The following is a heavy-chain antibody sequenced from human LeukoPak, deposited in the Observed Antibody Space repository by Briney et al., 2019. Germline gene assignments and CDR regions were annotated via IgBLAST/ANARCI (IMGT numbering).Heavy chain of an antibody. J-gene: IGHJ4*02. CDR1: GFTFSSYA. V-gene: IGHV3-30*04. D-gene: IGHD1-26*01. CDR2: ISYDGSNK. Sequence: GSLRLSCAASGFTFSSYAMHWVRQAPGKGLEWVAVISYDGSNKYYADSVKGRFTISRDNSKNTLYLQMNSLRAEDTAVYYCAKDGKPGATAFDYWGQGTLVTVSS. CDR3: AKDGKPGATAFDY.